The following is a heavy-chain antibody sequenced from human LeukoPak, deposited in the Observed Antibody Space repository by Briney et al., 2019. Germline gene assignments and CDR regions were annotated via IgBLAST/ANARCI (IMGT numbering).Heavy chain of an antibody. CDR2: IKQDGSEK. V-gene: IGHV3-7*01. CDR1: GFTFSSYW. Sequence: TGGSLRLSCAASGFTFSSYWMSWVRQAPGKGLEWVANIKQDGSEKYYVDSVKGQFTISRDNAKNSLYLQMNSLRAEDTAVYYCARTQNIVVVPAAIPDYWGQGTLVTVSS. CDR3: ARTQNIVVVPAAIPDY. D-gene: IGHD2-2*01. J-gene: IGHJ4*02.